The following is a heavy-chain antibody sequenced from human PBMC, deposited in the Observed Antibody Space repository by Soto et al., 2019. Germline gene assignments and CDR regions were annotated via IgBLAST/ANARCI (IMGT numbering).Heavy chain of an antibody. V-gene: IGHV3-9*01. Sequence: EVQLVESGGGLVQSGRSLRLPCAASGFIFDDYAMHWVRQAPGKGLEWVSVISWNSGKIEYADSVRGRFIISRDNAKNSLYLQMNSLRPEDTAMYYCLKEMLQTDTFDMWGQGTMVTVSS. CDR3: LKEMLQTDTFDM. J-gene: IGHJ3*02. D-gene: IGHD3-16*01. CDR2: ISWNSGKI. CDR1: GFIFDDYA.